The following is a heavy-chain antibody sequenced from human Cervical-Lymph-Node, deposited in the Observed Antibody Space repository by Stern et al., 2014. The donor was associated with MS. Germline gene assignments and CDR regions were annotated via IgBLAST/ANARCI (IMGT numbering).Heavy chain of an antibody. CDR3: AKDRGMIVVVTYSLDS. J-gene: IGHJ4*02. Sequence: QVQLVESGGIVVQPGRSLRLSCVASGFSFSSYGMHWVRQAPGKGLEWVAVISYDGSNAYDADSVKGRFTSSRDNSKNTLYLQLNSLRAEDTAVYFCAKDRGMIVVVTYSLDSWGQGTLVTVSS. CDR2: ISYDGSNA. D-gene: IGHD3-22*01. CDR1: GFSFSSYG. V-gene: IGHV3-30*18.